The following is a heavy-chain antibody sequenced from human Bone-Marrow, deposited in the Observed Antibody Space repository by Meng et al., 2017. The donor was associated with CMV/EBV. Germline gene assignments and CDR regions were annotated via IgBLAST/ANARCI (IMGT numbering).Heavy chain of an antibody. D-gene: IGHD1-1*01. Sequence: SVKVSCKASGGTFSSYAISWVRQAPGQGLEWMGGIIPIFGTANYAQKFQGRVTITTDESTSTAYMELSSLRSEDTAVYYCAGALQGGEGSYYYYGMDVWGQGTTVTVSS. CDR2: IIPIFGTA. CDR1: GGTFSSYA. J-gene: IGHJ6*02. CDR3: AGALQGGEGSYYYYGMDV. V-gene: IGHV1-69*05.